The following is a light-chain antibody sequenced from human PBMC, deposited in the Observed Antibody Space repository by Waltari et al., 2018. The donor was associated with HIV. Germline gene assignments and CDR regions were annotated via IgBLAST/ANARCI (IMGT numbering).Light chain of an antibody. V-gene: IGKV3-20*01. J-gene: IGKJ5*01. CDR3: QQYGNSPGIT. Sequence: EIVLTQSPGTLSLSPGERATLSCRASQSVSNSYLAWYQQKPGQAPRLLIYGVFSRATGIPARFSGSGSWTDFTLTISRVEPEDSALYYCQQYGNSPGITFGQGTRLEIK. CDR2: GVF. CDR1: QSVSNSY.